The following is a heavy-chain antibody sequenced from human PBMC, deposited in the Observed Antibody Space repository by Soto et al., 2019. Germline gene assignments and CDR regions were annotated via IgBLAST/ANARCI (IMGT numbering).Heavy chain of an antibody. CDR2: IYYSVST. CDR1: GGSISSGDYS. J-gene: IGHJ3*02. D-gene: IGHD3-22*01. V-gene: IGHV4-30-4*01. Sequence: SETLFLTCTVSGGSISSGDYSCSWIRQPPGKGLELIGYIYYSVSTYYNPSLKSLVTISVDTSKNQFSLTLSSVTAADTALYYCARVGNYYDSSGYYHKIALDIWGQGTMVNVSS. CDR3: ARVGNYYDSSGYYHKIALDI.